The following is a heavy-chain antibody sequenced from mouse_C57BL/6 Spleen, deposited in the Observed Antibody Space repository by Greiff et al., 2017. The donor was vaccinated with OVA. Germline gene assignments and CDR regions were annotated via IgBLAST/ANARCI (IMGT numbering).Heavy chain of an antibody. Sequence: VQLQQPGAELVKPGASVKMSCKASGYTFTSYWITWVKQRPGQGLEWIGDIYPGTGGTNYNEKFKSKATLTVDTSSSTAYMQLSSLTSEDSAVYYCASPLFYGYDGYFDYGGQGTTLTVSS. CDR1: GYTFTSYW. CDR2: IYPGTGGT. V-gene: IGHV1-55*01. D-gene: IGHD2-2*01. J-gene: IGHJ2*01. CDR3: ASPLFYGYDGYFDY.